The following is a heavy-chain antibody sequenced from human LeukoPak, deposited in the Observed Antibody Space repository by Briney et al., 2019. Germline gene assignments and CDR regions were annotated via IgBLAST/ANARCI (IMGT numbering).Heavy chain of an antibody. V-gene: IGHV4-39*01. Sequence: SETLSLTCTVSGGSISSSSSYWGWIRQPPGKGLEWIGSIYYSGSTSYNPSLKSRVTISVDTSKNQFSLKLSSVTAADTAVYYCARWGPGYCSSTSCFDPWGQGTLVTVSS. J-gene: IGHJ5*02. CDR2: IYYSGST. CDR1: GGSISSSSSY. D-gene: IGHD2-2*01. CDR3: ARWGPGYCSSTSCFDP.